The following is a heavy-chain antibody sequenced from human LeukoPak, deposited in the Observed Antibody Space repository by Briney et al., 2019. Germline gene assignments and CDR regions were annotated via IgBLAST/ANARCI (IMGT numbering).Heavy chain of an antibody. CDR3: ANGRGRFLEWLFQS. J-gene: IGHJ5*02. D-gene: IGHD3-3*01. Sequence: GESLRLSCAASGFTFSSYGMHWVRQAPGKGLEWVAFIRCDGSNKYYADSVKGRFTISRDNSKNTLYLQMNSLRAEDTAVYYCANGRGRFLEWLFQSWGQGTLVTVSS. CDR2: IRCDGSNK. CDR1: GFTFSSYG. V-gene: IGHV3-30*02.